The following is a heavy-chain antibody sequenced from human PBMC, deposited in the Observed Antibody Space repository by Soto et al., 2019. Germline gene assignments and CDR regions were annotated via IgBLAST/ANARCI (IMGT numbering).Heavy chain of an antibody. CDR2: IYPGDSRT. V-gene: IGHV5-51*03. CDR1: GYSLNNYW. Sequence: EVQLVQSGAELEKPGESLKIACQGSGYSLNNYWIAWVSQMPGKGLKWMGIIYPGDSRTTYSPSFRGEVTISAARAINTAYLQWSSLKASDSAMYYCTRDLDYGGNSAALDIWGQGTLVTVSS. J-gene: IGHJ3*02. D-gene: IGHD4-17*01. CDR3: TRDLDYGGNSAALDI.